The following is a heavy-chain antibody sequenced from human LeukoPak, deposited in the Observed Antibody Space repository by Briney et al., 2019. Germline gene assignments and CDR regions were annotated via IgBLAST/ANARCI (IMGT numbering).Heavy chain of an antibody. Sequence: PGGSLRLSCAASGFTFSSYGMHWVRQAPGKGLEWVAVIWYDGSNKYYADSVKGRFTISRDNSKNTLYLQMNSLRAEDTAVYYCAKPPRDCGGNSPGYYFDYWGQGTLVTVSS. V-gene: IGHV3-33*06. D-gene: IGHD4-23*01. J-gene: IGHJ4*02. CDR3: AKPPRDCGGNSPGYYFDY. CDR2: IWYDGSNK. CDR1: GFTFSSYG.